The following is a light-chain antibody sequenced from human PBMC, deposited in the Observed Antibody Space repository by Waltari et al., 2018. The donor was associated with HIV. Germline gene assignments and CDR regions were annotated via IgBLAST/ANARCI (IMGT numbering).Light chain of an antibody. Sequence: SYDLTQPPSVSVSSGQTATVTCSGVNLGHQYVSWYQQRSGQSPVLVIYPDTKRPPGIPDRLFGPTSENTATLPLNETQPLDEAHYSCQAWDSGTIVFGGGTSLTVL. V-gene: IGLV3-1*01. CDR1: NLGHQY. CDR2: PDT. CDR3: QAWDSGTIV. J-gene: IGLJ3*02.